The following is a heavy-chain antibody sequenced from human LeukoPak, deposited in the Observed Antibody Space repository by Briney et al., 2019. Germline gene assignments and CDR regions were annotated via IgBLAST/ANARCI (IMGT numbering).Heavy chain of an antibody. CDR2: SLPIVGTA. Sequence: PVNVSCKASEGTFSSYAISSVRQSAGQGLEWMGGSLPIVGTANNAQKFHGRVTNTPDESTIPAYMYLSNLTAWDPAVYYCASSQRFLEWSIDYWGQGTLVTVSS. CDR1: EGTFSSYA. V-gene: IGHV1-69*01. D-gene: IGHD3-3*01. CDR3: ASSQRFLEWSIDY. J-gene: IGHJ4*02.